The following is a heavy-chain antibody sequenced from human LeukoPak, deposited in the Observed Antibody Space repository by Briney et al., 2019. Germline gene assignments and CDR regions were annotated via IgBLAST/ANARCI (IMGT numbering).Heavy chain of an antibody. CDR2: ISSSSSYI. CDR1: GFTFSSYS. CDR3: ARTDLWFGETFSSFDC. Sequence: GGSLRLSCAASGFTFSSYSMNWVRQAPGKGLEWVSSISSSSSYIYYADSVKGRFTISRDNAKNSLYLQMNSLRAEDTAVYYCARTDLWFGETFSSFDCWGQGTLVTVSS. D-gene: IGHD3-10*01. V-gene: IGHV3-21*01. J-gene: IGHJ4*02.